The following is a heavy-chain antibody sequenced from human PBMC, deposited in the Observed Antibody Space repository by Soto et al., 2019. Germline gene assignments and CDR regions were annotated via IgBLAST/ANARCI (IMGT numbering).Heavy chain of an antibody. Sequence: EVQLLESGGGLVQPGGSLRLSCAASGFTFSSYAMSWVRQAPGKGLEWVSAISGSGGSTYYADSVKGRFTISRDNSKNTRYLQMNSLRAEDTAVYYCAKDPLGYGDYAPFDYWGQGTLVTVSS. CDR3: AKDPLGYGDYAPFDY. CDR1: GFTFSSYA. D-gene: IGHD4-17*01. CDR2: ISGSGGST. J-gene: IGHJ4*02. V-gene: IGHV3-23*01.